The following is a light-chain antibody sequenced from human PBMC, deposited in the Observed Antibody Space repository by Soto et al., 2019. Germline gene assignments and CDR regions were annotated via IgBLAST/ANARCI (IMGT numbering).Light chain of an antibody. CDR2: GAS. Sequence: EIVLTQSPATLSLSPGERATLSCRASQSVSSYLAWYQQKPGQAPRLLIYGASSRATGIPDRFSGSGSGTDFTLTISRLEPEDFAVYYCQQYGSSPTTFAQGTRLEIK. J-gene: IGKJ5*01. CDR1: QSVSSY. CDR3: QQYGSSPTT. V-gene: IGKV3-20*01.